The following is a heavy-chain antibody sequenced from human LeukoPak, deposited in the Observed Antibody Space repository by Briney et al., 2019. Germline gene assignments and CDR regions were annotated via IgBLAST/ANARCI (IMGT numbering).Heavy chain of an antibody. D-gene: IGHD6-19*01. Sequence: ASVKVSRKSSAYTFTSYYMHWVRQAPGPGLEWMGIINPSGGRTSYEQKFQGRVTMTSDMSTSTVYMELSSLRSEDTAVYYCARQTGYSSGWYSSWFDPWGQGTLVTVSS. J-gene: IGHJ5*02. CDR3: ARQTGYSSGWYSSWFDP. CDR1: AYTFTSYY. V-gene: IGHV1-46*01. CDR2: INPSGGRT.